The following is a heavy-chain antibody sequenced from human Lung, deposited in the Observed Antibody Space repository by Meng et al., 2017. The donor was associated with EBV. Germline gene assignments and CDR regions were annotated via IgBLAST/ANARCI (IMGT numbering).Heavy chain of an antibody. Sequence: QVRLLQSGGEVKKPGAEVKASCKASVYTFTNYGITWVRQAPGQGLEWMGRISAYNGNTNYAQTLQGRVTMTTDTSTSTAYMELGSLRSDDTAVYYCARVEVGITSGDYWGQGTLVTVSS. CDR1: VYTFTNYG. D-gene: IGHD1-26*01. CDR2: ISAYNGNT. V-gene: IGHV1-18*01. CDR3: ARVEVGITSGDY. J-gene: IGHJ4*02.